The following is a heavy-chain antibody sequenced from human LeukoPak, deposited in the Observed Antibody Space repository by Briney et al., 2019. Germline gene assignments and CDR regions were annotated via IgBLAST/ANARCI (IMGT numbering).Heavy chain of an antibody. V-gene: IGHV4-38-2*02. D-gene: IGHD6-19*01. Sequence: SETLSLTCTVSGYSISSGYYWGWIRQPPGKGLEWIGSIYHSGSTYYNPSLKSRVTISVDTSKNQFSLKLSSVTAADTAVYYCAREGVAVDYWGQGTLVTVSS. J-gene: IGHJ4*02. CDR3: AREGVAVDY. CDR1: GYSISSGYY. CDR2: IYHSGST.